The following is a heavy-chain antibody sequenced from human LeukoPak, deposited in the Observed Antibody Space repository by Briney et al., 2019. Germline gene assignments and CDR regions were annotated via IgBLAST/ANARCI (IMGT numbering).Heavy chain of an antibody. CDR2: ISSSGST. CDR3: ARRGRTDAFDI. Sequence: SETLSLTCTVSGDSISSGDYYWSWIRQPAGKGLEWIGRISSSGSTNYNPSLKSRVTISVDTSKNQFSLKLSSVTAADTAVYYCARRGRTDAFDIWGQGTMVTVSS. V-gene: IGHV4-61*02. CDR1: GDSISSGDYY. D-gene: IGHD3-10*01. J-gene: IGHJ3*02.